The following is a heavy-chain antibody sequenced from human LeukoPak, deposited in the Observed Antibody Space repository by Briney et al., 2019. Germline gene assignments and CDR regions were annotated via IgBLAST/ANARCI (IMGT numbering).Heavy chain of an antibody. CDR3: AKDSHSGYDWADFDY. V-gene: IGHV3-30-3*01. Sequence: GRSLRLSCAASGFTFSSYAMHWVRQAPGKGLEWVAVISYDGSNKYYADSVKGRFTISRDNSKNTLYLQMNSLRAEDTAVYYCAKDSHSGYDWADFDYWGQGTLVTVSS. J-gene: IGHJ4*02. D-gene: IGHD5-12*01. CDR1: GFTFSSYA. CDR2: ISYDGSNK.